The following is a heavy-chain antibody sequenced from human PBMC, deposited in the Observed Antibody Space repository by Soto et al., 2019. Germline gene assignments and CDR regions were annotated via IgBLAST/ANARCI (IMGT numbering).Heavy chain of an antibody. J-gene: IGHJ4*02. V-gene: IGHV3-30-3*01. CDR2: ISYDGSNK. CDR3: ARDRRGSLDY. Sequence: QVQLVESGGGVVQPGRSLRLSCAASGFTFSSYAMHWVRQAPGKGLEWVAVISYDGSNKYYADSVKGRFTISRDNSKNPLYLQMNSLRAEDTAVYYCARDRRGSLDYWGQGTLVTVSS. CDR1: GFTFSSYA. D-gene: IGHD5-12*01.